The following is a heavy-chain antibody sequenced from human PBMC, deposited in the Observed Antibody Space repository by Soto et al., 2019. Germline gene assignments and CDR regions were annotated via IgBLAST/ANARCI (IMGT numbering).Heavy chain of an antibody. D-gene: IGHD3-10*01. J-gene: IGHJ4*02. CDR3: ARERGGIDY. CDR1: GYTFPSYD. Sequence: QVQLVQSGAEVKKPGASVKVSCKASGYTFPSYDINWVRQATGQGLEWMGWMNPNSGNTVYAQKFQGRVTMTRNTSISTAYHEVGSLRSEGTAVYYCARERGGIDYWGQGTLVTVSS. V-gene: IGHV1-8*01. CDR2: MNPNSGNT.